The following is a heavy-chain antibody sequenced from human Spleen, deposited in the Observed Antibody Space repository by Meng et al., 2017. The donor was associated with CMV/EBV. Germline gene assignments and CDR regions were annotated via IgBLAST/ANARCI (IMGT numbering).Heavy chain of an antibody. CDR1: GFTFSNYG. CDR3: AKGPYYDFWSGYPGVYNMDV. V-gene: IGHV3-30*02. J-gene: IGHJ6*02. Sequence: GESLKISCAASGFTFSNYGMHWVRQAPGKGLEWVSIIGYDGSNRNYADFVKGRFTISRDNSKNTLFLQLNSLRVEDTAVYHCAKGPYYDFWSGYPGVYNMDVWGQGTAVTVSS. CDR2: IGYDGSNR. D-gene: IGHD3-3*01.